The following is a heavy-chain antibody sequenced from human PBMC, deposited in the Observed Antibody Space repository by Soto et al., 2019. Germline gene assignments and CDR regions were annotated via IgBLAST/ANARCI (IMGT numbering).Heavy chain of an antibody. Sequence: GASVMCSCNASGYSFTSYGISWVRQAPGQGLEWMGWISAYNGNTNYAQKLQGRVTMTTDTSTSTAYMELSSLRSEDTAVYYCASSWRGILWFGESEGAFDIWGQGTMVTVSS. D-gene: IGHD3-10*01. CDR2: ISAYNGNT. CDR1: GYSFTSYG. V-gene: IGHV1-18*01. CDR3: ASSWRGILWFGESEGAFDI. J-gene: IGHJ3*02.